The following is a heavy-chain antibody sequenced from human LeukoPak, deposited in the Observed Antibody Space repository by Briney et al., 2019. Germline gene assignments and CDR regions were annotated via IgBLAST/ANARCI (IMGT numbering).Heavy chain of an antibody. CDR1: GFTFSNYA. CDR3: AKDEGSSVTGGYYFDS. Sequence: GGSLRLSCAASGFTFSNYAMSWVRQAPGKGLEWISAFGASGAGTYYADSVKGRFTISKDKSKNTLFLQMDTLRAEDTAIYYCAKDEGSSVTGGYYFDSWGQGTLVTVSS. V-gene: IGHV3-23*01. J-gene: IGHJ4*02. D-gene: IGHD2-21*02. CDR2: FGASGAGT.